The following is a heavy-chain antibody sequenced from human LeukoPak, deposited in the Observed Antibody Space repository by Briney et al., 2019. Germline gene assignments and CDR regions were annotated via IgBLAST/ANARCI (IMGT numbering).Heavy chain of an antibody. CDR3: MNRCGWVGFARYYYMDV. Sequence: SETLSLTCTVSAGSISSSSYYWGWIRQPPGKGLEWIGSIYYSGSTYYNPSLKSRVTISVATSKNHFSLKLCSLKAAGPAMDYFMNRCGWVGFARYYYMDVWGKGTSVTVSS. D-gene: IGHD5-18*01. V-gene: IGHV4-39*02. J-gene: IGHJ6*03. CDR1: AGSISSSSYY. CDR2: IYYSGST.